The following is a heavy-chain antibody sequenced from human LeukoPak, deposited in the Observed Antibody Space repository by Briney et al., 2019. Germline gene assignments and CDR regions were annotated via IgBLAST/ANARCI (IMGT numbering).Heavy chain of an antibody. CDR3: ARGVRGRWLQSEDYFDY. Sequence: PSETLSLTCAVYGGSFSGYYWSWIRQPPGKGLEWIGEINHSGSTNYNPSLKSRVTISVATSKNQFSLKLSSVTAADTAVYYCARGVRGRWLQSEDYFDYWGQGTLVTVSS. CDR1: GGSFSGYY. D-gene: IGHD5-24*01. CDR2: INHSGST. J-gene: IGHJ4*02. V-gene: IGHV4-34*01.